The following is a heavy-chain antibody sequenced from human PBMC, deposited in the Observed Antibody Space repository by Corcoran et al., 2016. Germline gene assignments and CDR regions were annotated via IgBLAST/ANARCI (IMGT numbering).Heavy chain of an antibody. CDR1: GYTFSSYW. D-gene: IGHD1-7*01. J-gene: IGHJ6*02. Sequence: ELQLVQSGAEVKKPGESLEISCKGSGYTFSSYWIGWVRQMPGKGLEWMGIIYPDDSDTRYSPSFQGLVTISADKSISTAYLQWSSQKASDTAMYYCARQAGTTIPYYYGLDVWGQGTAVTVSS. V-gene: IGHV5-51*01. CDR3: ARQAGTTIPYYYGLDV. CDR2: IYPDDSDT.